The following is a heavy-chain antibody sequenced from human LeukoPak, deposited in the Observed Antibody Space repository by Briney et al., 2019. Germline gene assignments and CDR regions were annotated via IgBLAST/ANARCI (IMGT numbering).Heavy chain of an antibody. Sequence: GASVEVSCKASGYTFTSYGISWVRQAPGQGLEWMGWISAYNGNTNYAQKLQGRVTMTTDTSTSTAYMELRSLRSDDTAVYYCARVETDIVVVPATLGLRNYYYYYMDVWGKGTTVTVSS. J-gene: IGHJ6*03. V-gene: IGHV1-18*01. CDR1: GYTFTSYG. CDR3: ARVETDIVVVPATLGLRNYYYYYMDV. D-gene: IGHD2-2*01. CDR2: ISAYNGNT.